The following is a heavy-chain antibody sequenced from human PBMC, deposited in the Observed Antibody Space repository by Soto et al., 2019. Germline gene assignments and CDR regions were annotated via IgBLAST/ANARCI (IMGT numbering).Heavy chain of an antibody. Sequence: GASVKVSCKASGCTLSIYAISWVRQAPGQGLEWMGGIIPIFGTANYAQKFQGRVTITADKSTSIAYMELSSLRSEDTAVYYCARDPDTDRAYYSGMDVWGQGTTVTVSS. J-gene: IGHJ6*02. V-gene: IGHV1-69*06. CDR2: IIPIFGTA. D-gene: IGHD5-18*01. CDR1: GCTLSIYA. CDR3: ARDPDTDRAYYSGMDV.